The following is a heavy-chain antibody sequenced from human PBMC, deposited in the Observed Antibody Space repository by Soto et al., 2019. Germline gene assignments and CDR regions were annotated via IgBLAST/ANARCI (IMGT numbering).Heavy chain of an antibody. V-gene: IGHV3-30-3*01. CDR1: GFTFSSYA. D-gene: IGHD3-10*01. CDR2: ISYDGSNK. J-gene: IGHJ6*02. Sequence: QPGGSLRLSCAASGFTFSSYAMHWVRQAPGKGLEWVAVISYDGSNKYYADSVKGRFTISRDNSKNTLYLQMNSLRAEDTAVYYCAREGVIIYYGMDVWGQGTTVTVS. CDR3: AREGVIIYYGMDV.